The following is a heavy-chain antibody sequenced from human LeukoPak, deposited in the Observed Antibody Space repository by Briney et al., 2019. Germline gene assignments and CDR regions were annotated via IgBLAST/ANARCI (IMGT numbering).Heavy chain of an antibody. CDR3: XXXXXXXXXXXSFLDDAFDI. Sequence: GGSLRLSCAASGFTFSSYWMSWVRQAPGKGLEWVANIKQDGSEKYYVDSVKGRFTISRDNAKNSLYLQMNSLRAEDTAVYYCXXXXXXXXXXXSFLDDAFDIWGQGTMVTVSS. CDR2: IKQDGSEK. D-gene: IGHD1-1*01. CDR1: GFTFSSYW. J-gene: IGHJ3*02. V-gene: IGHV3-7*01.